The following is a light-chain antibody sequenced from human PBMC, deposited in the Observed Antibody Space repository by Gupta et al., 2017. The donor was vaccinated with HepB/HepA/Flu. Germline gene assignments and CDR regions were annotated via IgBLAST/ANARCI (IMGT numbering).Light chain of an antibody. CDR3: TSYTTSSTGV. J-gene: IGLJ1*01. Sequence: QSALPQPASASGSPGQSPTISCPGTSSDIGAYNYVSLYQQQPAKAPKLMIFDVSNRPSGASNRFAGSYAGIAASLTISGLQAEDEADYYCTSYTTSSTGVFGSGTKVTVL. CDR2: DVS. CDR1: SSDIGAYNY. V-gene: IGLV2-14*03.